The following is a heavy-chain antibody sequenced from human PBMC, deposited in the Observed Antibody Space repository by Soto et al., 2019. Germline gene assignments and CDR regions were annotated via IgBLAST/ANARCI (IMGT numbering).Heavy chain of an antibody. V-gene: IGHV5-10-1*01. CDR1: GYSFTSYW. D-gene: IGHD3-22*01. CDR2: IDPSDSYT. J-gene: IGHJ4*02. CDR3: AGLGYDSSGYYPAHFDY. Sequence: GESLKISCKGSGYSFTSYWISWVRQMPGKGLEWMGRIDPSDSYTNYSPSFQGHVTISADKSISTAYLQWSSLKASDTAMYYCAGLGYDSSGYYPAHFDYWGQGTLVTVSS.